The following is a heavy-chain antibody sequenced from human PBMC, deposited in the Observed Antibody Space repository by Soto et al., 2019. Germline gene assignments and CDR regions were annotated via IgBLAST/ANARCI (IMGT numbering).Heavy chain of an antibody. CDR2: VSPPFRTS. CDR3: ARVLYYGSGSYSPYGMAV. Sequence: QVQLVQSGAEVKKPGSSVKVSCKTSGVSFNNNGIGWVRQAPGHGLEWMGGVSPPFRTSNYARKFQGRSSITADASTGTVNMELSSLTSEDTAQYYCARVLYYGSGSYSPYGMAVWGQGTTVTVSS. V-gene: IGHV1-69*01. D-gene: IGHD3-10*01. CDR1: GVSFNNNG. J-gene: IGHJ6*02.